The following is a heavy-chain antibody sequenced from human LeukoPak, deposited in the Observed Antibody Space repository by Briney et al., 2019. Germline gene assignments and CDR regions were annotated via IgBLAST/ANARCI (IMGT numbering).Heavy chain of an antibody. V-gene: IGHV3-23*01. CDR1: GFTFSSYA. J-gene: IGHJ4*02. Sequence: GGSLRLSCAASGFTFSSYAMSWVRQAPGKGLEWVSAIRGSGGSTYYADSVKGRFTISRDNSKNTLYLQMNSLRAEDTAVYYCARYSVGVITYFDYWGQGTLVTVSS. CDR3: ARYSVGVITYFDY. CDR2: IRGSGGST. D-gene: IGHD3-22*01.